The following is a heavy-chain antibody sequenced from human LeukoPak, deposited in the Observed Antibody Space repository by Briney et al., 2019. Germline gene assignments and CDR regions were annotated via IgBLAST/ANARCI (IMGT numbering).Heavy chain of an antibody. CDR3: ARAFLIAAAGYYFDY. D-gene: IGHD6-13*01. CDR2: IIPILGIA. Sequence: GASEKVSCKASGGTFSSYAISWVRQAPGQGLEWMGRIIPILGIANYAQKFQGRVTITADKSTSTAYMELSSLRSEDTAVYYCARAFLIAAAGYYFDYWGQGTLVTVSS. J-gene: IGHJ4*02. CDR1: GGTFSSYA. V-gene: IGHV1-69*04.